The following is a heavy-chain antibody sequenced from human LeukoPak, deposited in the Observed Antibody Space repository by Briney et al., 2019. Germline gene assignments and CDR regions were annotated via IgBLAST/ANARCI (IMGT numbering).Heavy chain of an antibody. J-gene: IGHJ6*04. CDR3: ARDRIAVARDYYGMDV. Sequence: GRSLRLSCAASGFTFSSYSMNWVRQAPGKGVEWVSSISSSSSYIYYADSVKGRFTISRDNAKNSLYLQMNSLRAEDTAVYYCARDRIAVARDYYGMDVWGKGTTVTVSS. D-gene: IGHD6-19*01. CDR1: GFTFSSYS. CDR2: ISSSSSYI. V-gene: IGHV3-21*01.